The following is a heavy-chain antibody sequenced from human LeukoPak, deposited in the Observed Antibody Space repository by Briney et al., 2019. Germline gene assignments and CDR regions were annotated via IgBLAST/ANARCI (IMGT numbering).Heavy chain of an antibody. CDR3: AKDLRYSSGWPLGTYYYGMDV. V-gene: IGHV3-30*18. CDR1: GFTFSSYG. D-gene: IGHD6-19*01. J-gene: IGHJ6*02. CDR2: ISYDGSNK. Sequence: GGSLRLSCAASGFTFSSYGMHWVRQAPGKGLEWVAVISYDGSNKYYADSVKGRFPISRDNSKNTLYLQMNSLRAEDTAVYYCAKDLRYSSGWPLGTYYYGMDVWGQGTTVTVSS.